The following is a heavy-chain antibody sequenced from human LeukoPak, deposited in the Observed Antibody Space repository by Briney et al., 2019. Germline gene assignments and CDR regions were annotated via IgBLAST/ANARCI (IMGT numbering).Heavy chain of an antibody. CDR1: GFTFSSYD. CDR2: IGTAGDT. V-gene: IGHV3-13*04. J-gene: IGHJ4*02. CDR3: ARGRGDYGDYAFDY. D-gene: IGHD4-17*01. Sequence: TGGSLGLSCAASGFTFSSYDMHWVRQATGKGLEWVSAIGTAGDTYYPGSVKGRFTISRENAKNSLYLQMNSLRAGDTAVYYCARGRGDYGDYAFDYWGQGTLVTVSS.